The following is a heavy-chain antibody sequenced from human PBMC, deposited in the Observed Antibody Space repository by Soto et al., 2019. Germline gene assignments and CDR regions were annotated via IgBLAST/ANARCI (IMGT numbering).Heavy chain of an antibody. J-gene: IGHJ4*02. CDR3: ARRGNNGGYLRSYDY. D-gene: IGHD3-22*01. Sequence: SETLSLTCAVSGYSISSSNWWGWIRQPPGKGLEWIGYIYYSGTTYYNPSLKSRVTLSVDTSRNQFSLNVNSVTAADTAIYYCARRGNNGGYLRSYDYWGQGSLVTVSS. CDR1: GYSISSSNW. CDR2: IYYSGTT. V-gene: IGHV4-28*01.